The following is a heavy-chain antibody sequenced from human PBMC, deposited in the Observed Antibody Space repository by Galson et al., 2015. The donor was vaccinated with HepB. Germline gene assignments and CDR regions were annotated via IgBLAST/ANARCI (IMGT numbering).Heavy chain of an antibody. J-gene: IGHJ3*02. Sequence: SVKVSCKASGGTFSSYAISWVRQAPGQGLEWMGGIIPIFGTANYAQKFQGRVTITADESTSTAYMELSSLRSEDTAVYYCARAQGIAVAGHDAFDIWGQGTMVTVSS. CDR3: ARAQGIAVAGHDAFDI. CDR2: IIPIFGTA. D-gene: IGHD6-19*01. CDR1: GGTFSSYA. V-gene: IGHV1-69*13.